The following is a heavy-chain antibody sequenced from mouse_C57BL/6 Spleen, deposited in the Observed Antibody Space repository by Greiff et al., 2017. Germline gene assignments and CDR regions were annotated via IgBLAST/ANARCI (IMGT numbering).Heavy chain of an antibody. J-gene: IGHJ4*01. CDR2: IYPGDGDT. CDR1: GYAFSSYW. Sequence: QVQLQQSGAELVKPGASVKISCKASGYAFSSYWMNWVKQRPGKGLEWIGQIYPGDGDTNYNGKFKGKATLTADKYSSTAYMQLSSLTSEDSAVYFCATRGYYGSSSHYYAMGYWGQGTSVTVSS. CDR3: ATRGYYGSSSHYYAMGY. D-gene: IGHD1-1*01. V-gene: IGHV1-80*01.